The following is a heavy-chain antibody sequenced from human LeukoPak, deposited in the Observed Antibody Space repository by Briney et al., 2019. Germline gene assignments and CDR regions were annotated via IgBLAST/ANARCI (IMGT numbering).Heavy chain of an antibody. CDR2: IYYSGST. CDR3: ARDSIKTDYYDSSGDDY. D-gene: IGHD3-22*01. V-gene: IGHV4-30-4*01. Sequence: SETLSLTCTVSGGSISSGDYYWSWIRQPPGKGLEWIGYIYYSGSTYYNPSLKSRVTISVDTSKNQFSLKLSSVTAADTAVYYCARDSIKTDYYDSSGDDYWGQGTLVTVSS. J-gene: IGHJ4*02. CDR1: GGSISSGDYY.